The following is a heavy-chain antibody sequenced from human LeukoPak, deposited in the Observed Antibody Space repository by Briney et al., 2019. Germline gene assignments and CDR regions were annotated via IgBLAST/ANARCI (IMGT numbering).Heavy chain of an antibody. CDR3: GRVHCSTNSCYDYYDYYMDV. Sequence: GESLRLSCEASGFRFDDYSMNWVRHVPGKGLESVAGINLDGVSTGYRDSMKGRFTISRDNGKNSLYLQMNRLRVEDTALYYCGRVHCSTNSCYDYYDYYMDVSGKGTTVTVSS. J-gene: IGHJ6*03. V-gene: IGHV3-20*04. CDR2: INLDGVST. CDR1: GFRFDDYS. D-gene: IGHD2-15*01.